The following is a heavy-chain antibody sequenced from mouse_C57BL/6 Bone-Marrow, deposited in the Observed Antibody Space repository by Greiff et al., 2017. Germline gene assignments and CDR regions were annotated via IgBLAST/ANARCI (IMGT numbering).Heavy chain of an antibody. CDR3: TTIDGRYDGSRWYFDV. J-gene: IGHJ1*03. CDR1: GFNIKDYY. D-gene: IGHD1-1*01. V-gene: IGHV14-1*01. CDR2: IDPVDGDT. Sequence: VQLQQSGAELVRPGASVKLSCTASGFNIKDYYMHWVKQRPEQGLEWIGRIDPVDGDTEYAPKFQGKATMTAATSSNTAYLQLSSLTSEDTAVYYFTTIDGRYDGSRWYFDVWGTGTTVTVSS.